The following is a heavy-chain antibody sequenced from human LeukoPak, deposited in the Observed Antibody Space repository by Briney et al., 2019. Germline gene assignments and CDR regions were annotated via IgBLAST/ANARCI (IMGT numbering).Heavy chain of an antibody. J-gene: IGHJ6*02. Sequence: SGTLSLTCAVSGGSIINSNWWSWVRQPPGKGLEWIGEIDHSGSTSYNPSLKSRVTMSVDRSQNQFSLRLSTVTAADTAVYYCARQRTASALPYYYGMDVWGQGTTVTVSS. CDR1: GGSIINSNW. CDR3: ARQRTASALPYYYGMDV. V-gene: IGHV4-4*02. CDR2: IDHSGST. D-gene: IGHD1-14*01.